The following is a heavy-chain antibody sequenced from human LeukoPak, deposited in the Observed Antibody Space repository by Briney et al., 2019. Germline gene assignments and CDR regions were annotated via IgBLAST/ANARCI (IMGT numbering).Heavy chain of an antibody. Sequence: GGSLRLSCAASGYTFSSYIMNWVRQAPGKGVEWVLYISSSSSPIYYADSVKGRYTISRDNAKSSLYLQMSSLRDEDTTVYYCARGSGCAFDYGGQGTLVTVS. D-gene: IGHD2-21*01. CDR2: ISSSSSPI. CDR3: ARGSGCAFDY. J-gene: IGHJ4*02. V-gene: IGHV3-48*02. CDR1: GYTFSSYI.